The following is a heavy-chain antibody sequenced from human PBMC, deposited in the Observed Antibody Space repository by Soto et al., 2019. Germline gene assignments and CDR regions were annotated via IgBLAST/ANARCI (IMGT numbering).Heavy chain of an antibody. Sequence: GGSLRLSCSASVFTFSSYAMSWVRQAPGKGLEWVSAISGSGGSTYYADSVKGRFTISRDNSKNTLYLQMNSLRAEDTAVYYCAKDIKRDEWWSGPLFDHYGTDGWGQGRTVTFS. J-gene: IGHJ6*02. V-gene: IGHV3-23*01. CDR2: ISGSGGST. D-gene: IGHD3-3*01. CDR3: AKDIKRDEWWSGPLFDHYGTDG. CDR1: VFTFSSYA.